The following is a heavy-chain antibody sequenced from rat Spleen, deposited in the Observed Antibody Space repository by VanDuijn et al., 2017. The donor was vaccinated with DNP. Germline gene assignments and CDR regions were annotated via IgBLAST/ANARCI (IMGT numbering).Heavy chain of an antibody. CDR2: MWYDGDT. CDR3: ARRGTH. J-gene: IGHJ2*01. D-gene: IGHD1-11*01. V-gene: IGHV2-16*01. Sequence: QVQLKESGPGLVQPSETLSLTCTVSGFSLTTYRVSWVRQPSGKGPEWMGKMWYDGDTAYNSALKSRLSISRDTSKSQVFLKMNSVQTEDTAMYFCARRGTHWGQGVMVTVSS. CDR1: GFSLTTYR.